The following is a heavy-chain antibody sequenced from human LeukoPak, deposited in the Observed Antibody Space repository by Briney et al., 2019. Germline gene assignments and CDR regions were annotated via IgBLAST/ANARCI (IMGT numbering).Heavy chain of an antibody. D-gene: IGHD2-15*01. Sequence: PGGSLRLSCAASGFTFWNYGMHWVRQPPGKGLEWVAIIFYDGSNKYYADSVRGRFTISRDNSKSTLYLQMNSLRVEDTAVYYCASGRGSGGSHTSYFDYWGQGTPVTVSS. V-gene: IGHV3-33*01. CDR2: IFYDGSNK. J-gene: IGHJ4*02. CDR3: ASGRGSGGSHTSYFDY. CDR1: GFTFWNYG.